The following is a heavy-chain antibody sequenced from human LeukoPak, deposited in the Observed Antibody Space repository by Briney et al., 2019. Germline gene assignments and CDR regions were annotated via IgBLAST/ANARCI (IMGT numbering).Heavy chain of an antibody. CDR2: IYSGGST. CDR1: GFTVSSNY. CDR3: ARDRSYYGSGNYDY. D-gene: IGHD3-10*01. J-gene: IGHJ4*02. V-gene: IGHV3-53*01. Sequence: PGGSLRLSCAASGFTVSSNYMSWVRQAPGKGLEWVSVIYSGGSTYYADSVKGRFTISRDNSKNTLYLQMNSLRAEDTAVYYCARDRSYYGSGNYDYWGQGTLVTVSS.